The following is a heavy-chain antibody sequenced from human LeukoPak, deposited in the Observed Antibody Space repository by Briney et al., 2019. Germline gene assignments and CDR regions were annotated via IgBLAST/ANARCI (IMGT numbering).Heavy chain of an antibody. CDR3: ARAGYDRSGYYSY. CDR2: INPSGGST. J-gene: IGHJ4*02. CDR1: GYIFTNYY. V-gene: IGHV1-46*01. D-gene: IGHD3-22*01. Sequence: GASVKVSCKASGYIFTNYYMHWVRQAPGQGLVWVGIINPSGGSTTYAQKLQGRVTMTRDTSTSTVYMEVSSLRSEDTAVYYCARAGYDRSGYYSYWGQGTLVTVSS.